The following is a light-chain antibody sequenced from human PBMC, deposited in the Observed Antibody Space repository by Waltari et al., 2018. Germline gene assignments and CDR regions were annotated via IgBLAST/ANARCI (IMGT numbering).Light chain of an antibody. J-gene: IGKJ4*01. Sequence: EMVLTQSPRTLSLSPGESDTLFCRASQSVSSSYLAWYQPKPGQAPRLLIYGASSRATGIPDRFSGSGSGTDFTLTISRLEPEDFAVYYCQQYGSSPLTFGGGTKVEIK. CDR1: QSVSSSY. CDR2: GAS. V-gene: IGKV3-20*01. CDR3: QQYGSSPLT.